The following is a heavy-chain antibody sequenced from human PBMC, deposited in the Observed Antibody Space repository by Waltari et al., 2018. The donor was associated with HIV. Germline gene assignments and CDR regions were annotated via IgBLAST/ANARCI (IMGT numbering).Heavy chain of an antibody. Sequence: QVHLVQSGAEVKKPGASVKVSCKASGYSFTSYDINWVRQAPGKGFEWMGWMNPNNGNTGYAQKFQGRVTMTRNAFISTAYLELSSLRSEDTAVYYCARDVGGTSGPGEYWGQGTLVTVSS. D-gene: IGHD2-15*01. CDR3: ARDVGGTSGPGEY. CDR1: GYSFTSYD. CDR2: MNPNNGNT. J-gene: IGHJ4*02. V-gene: IGHV1-8*01.